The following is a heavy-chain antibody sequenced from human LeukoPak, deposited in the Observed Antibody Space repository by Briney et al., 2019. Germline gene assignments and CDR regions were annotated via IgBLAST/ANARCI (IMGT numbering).Heavy chain of an antibody. CDR3: ARDQRQQLVLDAFDM. Sequence: PSETLSLTCTVSGGSINSYYWSWIRQPAGKGRGWIGRIYTSGSTNYSPSLKSRVTMSVDTSKNQFSLKLSSVTAPDTAVYYCARDQRQQLVLDAFDMWGQGTMVTVSS. J-gene: IGHJ3*02. CDR1: GGSINSYY. CDR2: IYTSGST. D-gene: IGHD6-13*01. V-gene: IGHV4-4*07.